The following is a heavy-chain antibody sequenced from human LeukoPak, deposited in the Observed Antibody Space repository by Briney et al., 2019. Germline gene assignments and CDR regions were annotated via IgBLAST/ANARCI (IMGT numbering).Heavy chain of an antibody. CDR3: AKDMALLWFGDFDY. CDR2: IRYDGSNK. D-gene: IGHD3-10*01. J-gene: IGHJ4*02. Sequence: GGSLRLSCAASGINFRSYGMHWVRQAPGKGLEWVAFIRYDGSNKYYADSVKGRFTISRDNSKNTLYLQMNSLRAEDTAVYYCAKDMALLWFGDFDYWGQGTLVTVSS. V-gene: IGHV3-30*02. CDR1: GINFRSYG.